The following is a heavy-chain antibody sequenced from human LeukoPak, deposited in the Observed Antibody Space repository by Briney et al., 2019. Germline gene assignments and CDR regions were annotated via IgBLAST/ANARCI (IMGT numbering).Heavy chain of an antibody. J-gene: IGHJ4*02. CDR3: ARDYCSGGSCYSDY. CDR2: IYYSGST. Sequence: PSQTLSLTCTVSGGSISSGGYYWSWIRQHPGKGLEWIGYIYYSGSTYYNPSLKSRVTISVDTSKNQFSLKLSSVTAADTAVYYCARDYCSGGSCYSDYWGQGTLVTVSS. CDR1: GGSISSGGYY. D-gene: IGHD2-15*01. V-gene: IGHV4-31*03.